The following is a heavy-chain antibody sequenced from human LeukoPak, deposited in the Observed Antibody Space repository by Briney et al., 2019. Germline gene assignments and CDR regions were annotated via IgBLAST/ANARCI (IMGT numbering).Heavy chain of an antibody. J-gene: IGHJ3*02. CDR1: GFRFNTYW. Sequence: GGSLRLSCAASGFRFNTYWMSWVRQAPGKGLEWVANIKQDGNEKYYADSVKGRFTISRDNGKNSLDLQMNSLRADDTAVYYCARVRVRATYGGAFDIWGQGTMVTVSS. V-gene: IGHV3-7*01. CDR2: IKQDGNEK. D-gene: IGHD1-26*01. CDR3: ARVRVRATYGGAFDI.